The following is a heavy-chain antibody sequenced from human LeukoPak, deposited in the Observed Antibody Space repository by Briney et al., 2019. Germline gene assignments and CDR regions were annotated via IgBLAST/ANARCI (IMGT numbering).Heavy chain of an antibody. Sequence: GGSLRLSCAASGFTFSDYFMNWIRQAPGKGLEWVSYISSGGSTINYADSVKGRFTISRDNAKNSLYLQMNSLRAEDTAVYYCARQYNYDSRAFDYWGQGTLVTVSS. V-gene: IGHV3-11*01. CDR1: GFTFSDYF. CDR2: ISSGGSTI. D-gene: IGHD5-18*01. CDR3: ARQYNYDSRAFDY. J-gene: IGHJ4*02.